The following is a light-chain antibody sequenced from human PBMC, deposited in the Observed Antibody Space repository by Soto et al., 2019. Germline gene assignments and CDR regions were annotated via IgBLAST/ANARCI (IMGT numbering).Light chain of an antibody. Sequence: EIVLTQSPGTLSWSPGERATLSCRASQSVGSTYLAWYQQKPGQAPKLLIYGVSSRATGIPDRFSGSGSGTDFTLTISRLEPEDFAVYYCQQYGTSPLTFGPGTKVDI. CDR3: QQYGTSPLT. CDR2: GVS. J-gene: IGKJ3*01. V-gene: IGKV3-20*01. CDR1: QSVGSTY.